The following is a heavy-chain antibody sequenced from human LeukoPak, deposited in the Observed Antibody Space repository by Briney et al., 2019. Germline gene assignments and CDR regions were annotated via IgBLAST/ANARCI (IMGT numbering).Heavy chain of an antibody. V-gene: IGHV5-51*01. CDR3: ARPVRQGRSSGYFYPGGFNI. D-gene: IGHD3-22*01. CDR2: IYPDDSDM. J-gene: IGHJ3*02. CDR1: GYSFITYW. Sequence: GESLKISCKGSGYSFITYWIGWVRQMPGKGLEWMGIIYPDDSDMRYNPSFQGQVTISVDKSINTAFLQWSSLKASDTAMYYCARPVRQGRSSGYFYPGGFNIWGQGTMVTVSS.